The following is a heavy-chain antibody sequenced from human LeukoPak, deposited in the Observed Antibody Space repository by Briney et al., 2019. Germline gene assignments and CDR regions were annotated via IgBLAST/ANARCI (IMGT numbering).Heavy chain of an antibody. Sequence: GGSLRLSCAASGFTFSSYGMHWARQAPGKGLEWVAFIRYDGSNKYYADSVKGRFTISRDNSKNTLYLQMNSLRAEDTAVYYCASDIVVVPAALTDYWGQGTLVTVSS. CDR3: ASDIVVVPAALTDY. CDR1: GFTFSSYG. CDR2: IRYDGSNK. V-gene: IGHV3-30*02. J-gene: IGHJ4*02. D-gene: IGHD2-2*01.